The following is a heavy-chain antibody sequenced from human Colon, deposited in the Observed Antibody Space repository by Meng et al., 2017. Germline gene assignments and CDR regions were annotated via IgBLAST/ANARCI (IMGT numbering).Heavy chain of an antibody. CDR2: INHSGST. Sequence: QVQLQQWGAGLLKPSETLSLTCAVYGGSFSGYYWSWIRQPPGKGLEWIGEINHSGSTNYNPSLKSRVTISVDTSKNHFSLNLTSVTAADTAVYYCARGRGSYSSIDFWGQGTLVTVSS. D-gene: IGHD1-26*01. CDR1: GGSFSGYY. V-gene: IGHV4-34*01. J-gene: IGHJ4*02. CDR3: ARGRGSYSSIDF.